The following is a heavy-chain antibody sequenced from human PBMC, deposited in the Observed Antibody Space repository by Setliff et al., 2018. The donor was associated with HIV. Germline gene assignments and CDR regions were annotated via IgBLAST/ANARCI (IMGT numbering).Heavy chain of an antibody. CDR3: ARTRAPYFFDF. J-gene: IGHJ4*02. D-gene: IGHD1-26*01. CDR2: VSSTGNT. Sequence: PSETLSLTCSVSCISINGYYWSWIRQSPRTRLEWIGYVSSTGNTNYNPSLKSRVTISVDTSKNQFSLQLNSVTAADTAVYFCARTRAPYFFDFWGQGAQVTV. V-gene: IGHV4-4*08. CDR1: CISINGYY.